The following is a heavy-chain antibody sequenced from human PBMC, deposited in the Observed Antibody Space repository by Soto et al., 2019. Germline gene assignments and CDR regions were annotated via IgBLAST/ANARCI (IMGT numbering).Heavy chain of an antibody. Sequence: SETLSLTCTVSGGSISSYYWSWIRQPPGKGLEWIGYIYYSGSTNYNPSLKSRVTISVDTSKNQFSLKLSSVTAADTAVYYCARVRESNVLRFLEWLFGAFDIWGQGTMVTVSS. J-gene: IGHJ3*02. CDR2: IYYSGST. CDR1: GGSISSYY. CDR3: ARVRESNVLRFLEWLFGAFDI. V-gene: IGHV4-59*01. D-gene: IGHD3-3*01.